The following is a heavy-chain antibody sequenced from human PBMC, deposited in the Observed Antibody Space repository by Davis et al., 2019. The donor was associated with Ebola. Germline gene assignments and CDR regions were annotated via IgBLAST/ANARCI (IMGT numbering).Heavy chain of an antibody. Sequence: GESLKISCTTSGFSFRDYDISWVRQAPGKGLEWVGFIRSRGYGGRTEYAASLKDRFTISRDESKSIAYLQMDGLTTEDTAVYYCGRVMGILDYYYGLDVWGKGTTVIVSS. CDR3: GRVMGILDYYYGLDV. D-gene: IGHD3-3*02. V-gene: IGHV3-49*04. CDR1: GFSFRDYD. J-gene: IGHJ6*04. CDR2: IRSRGYGGRT.